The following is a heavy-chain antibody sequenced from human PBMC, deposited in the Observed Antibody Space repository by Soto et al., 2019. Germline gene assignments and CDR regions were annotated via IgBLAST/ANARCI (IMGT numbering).Heavy chain of an antibody. CDR1: GYTFGVYG. V-gene: IGHV1-3*01. CDR2: IGVSDSR. J-gene: IGHJ6*02. D-gene: IGHD5-12*01. Sequence: ASVKVSCKASGYTFGVYGMHWVRQAPGQRLEWMGWIGVSDSRRSSKKLQGRLTLLRDTSANTVYMELSSLRSEDTAVYYCASTRRDGYNNYYYYYGMDVWGQGTTVTVSS. CDR3: ASTRRDGYNNYYYYYGMDV.